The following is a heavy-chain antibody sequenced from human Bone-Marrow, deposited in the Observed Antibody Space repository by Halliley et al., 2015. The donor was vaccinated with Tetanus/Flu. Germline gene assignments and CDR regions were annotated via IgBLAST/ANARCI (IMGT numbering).Heavy chain of an antibody. D-gene: IGHD3-22*01. CDR1: GYSFTSFW. Sequence: VQLVQSGVEVKKPGESLKISCKGSGYSFTSFWIAWVRQVPGKGLEWMGIIYPADSDTRYSPSFQGQVTISDDKSISTAYLQWTSLQAPDSAIYYCARVEIPSSGSYFCYFDLWGPGTLVTVSS. CDR3: ARVEIPSSGSYFCYFDL. CDR2: IYPADSDT. V-gene: IGHV5-51*03. J-gene: IGHJ2*01.